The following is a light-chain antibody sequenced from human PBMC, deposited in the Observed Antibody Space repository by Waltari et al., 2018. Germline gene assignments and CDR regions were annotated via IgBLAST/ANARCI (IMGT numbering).Light chain of an antibody. V-gene: IGKV3-20*01. CDR2: LAS. CDR3: QQYVSLAPT. J-gene: IGKJ1*01. Sequence: ELVVTQPPCTLGLSTGERATRSCRASQSVSWFLGWYQQKPGQAPRLLIYLASSRATGIPDRFSGSGSGTDLTLTISRLEPEDFAVYYCQQYVSLAPTFGQGTKLEI. CDR1: QSVSWF.